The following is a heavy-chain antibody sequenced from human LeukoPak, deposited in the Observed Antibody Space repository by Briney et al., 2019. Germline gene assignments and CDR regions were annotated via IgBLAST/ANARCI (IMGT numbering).Heavy chain of an antibody. CDR3: AKDLRSSSWYYYYYYYMDV. V-gene: IGHV3-23*01. J-gene: IGHJ6*03. Sequence: GGSLRLSCAASGFTFSSYAMSWVRQAPGKGLECISGFSGSGGSTYYADSVKGRFTISRDNSKNTLYLQMNSLRAEDTAVYYCAKDLRSSSWYYYYYYYMDVWGKGTTVTVSS. CDR2: FSGSGGST. CDR1: GFTFSSYA. D-gene: IGHD6-13*01.